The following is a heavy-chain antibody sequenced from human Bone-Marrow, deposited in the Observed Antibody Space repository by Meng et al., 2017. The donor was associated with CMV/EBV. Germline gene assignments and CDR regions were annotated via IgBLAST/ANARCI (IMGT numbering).Heavy chain of an antibody. D-gene: IGHD3-10*01. J-gene: IGHJ4*02. Sequence: SEALSLTCAVYGGSFSGYYWSWIRQPPGKGLEWIGEINHSGSTNYNPSLKSRVTISVDTSKNQFSVKLSSVTAADTAVYYCAILTRWYYGSGAPRGYFDYWGQGTLVTVSS. CDR1: GGSFSGYY. CDR2: INHSGST. V-gene: IGHV4-34*01. CDR3: AILTRWYYGSGAPRGYFDY.